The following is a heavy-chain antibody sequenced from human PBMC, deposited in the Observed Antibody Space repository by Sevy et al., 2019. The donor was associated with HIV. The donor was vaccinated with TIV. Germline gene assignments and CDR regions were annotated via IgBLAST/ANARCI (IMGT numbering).Heavy chain of an antibody. CDR3: AKGRLRLGGGY. V-gene: IGHV3-30*18. J-gene: IGHJ4*02. CDR2: ISYDGSNK. D-gene: IGHD3-16*01. CDR1: GFTFSSYG. Sequence: GSLRLSCAASGFTFSSYGMHWVRQAPGKGLEWVAVISYDGSNKYYADSVKGRFTISRDNSKNTRYLQMNSLRAEDTAVYYCAKGRLRLGGGYWGQGTLVTVSS.